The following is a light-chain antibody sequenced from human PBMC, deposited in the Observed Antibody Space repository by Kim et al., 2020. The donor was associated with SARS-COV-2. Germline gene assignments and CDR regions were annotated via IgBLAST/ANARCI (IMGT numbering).Light chain of an antibody. V-gene: IGLV1-40*01. CDR3: QSYDSRLGSYV. Sequence: RVTISLTGSSSNIREGYDVHLFQHLPGTAPKFLIFSNNNPPSGVPDRFSVSKTGPSASLAITWLQAEDEAVYYCQSYDSRLGSYVFGPGTKVTVL. CDR2: SNN. J-gene: IGLJ1*01. CDR1: SSNIREGYD.